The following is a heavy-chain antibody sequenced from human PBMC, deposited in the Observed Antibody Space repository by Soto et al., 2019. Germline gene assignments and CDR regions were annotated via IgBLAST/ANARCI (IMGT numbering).Heavy chain of an antibody. CDR1: GYTFTSYA. Sequence: GASVKVSCKASGYTFTSYAMHWVRQAPGQRLEWMGWINAGNGNTKYSQKFQGRVTITRDTSASTAYMELSSLRSEDTAVYYCARDRRGSGSAHYWGQGTLVTVSS. CDR2: INAGNGNT. D-gene: IGHD6-19*01. J-gene: IGHJ4*02. CDR3: ARDRRGSGSAHY. V-gene: IGHV1-3*01.